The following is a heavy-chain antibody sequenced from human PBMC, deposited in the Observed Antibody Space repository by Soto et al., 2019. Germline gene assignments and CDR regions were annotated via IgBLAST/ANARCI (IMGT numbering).Heavy chain of an antibody. J-gene: IGHJ6*02. V-gene: IGHV1-18*01. Sequence: QVQLVQSGAEVKKPGASVKVSCKASGYTFSSHGISWVRQAPGQGLEWMGWISAYNGNTNYAQKFQGRVTMTTDTTTMTAYVELRSPRSDDTAVYYCARGENYCTNGGCSFYGMDVWGQGTTVTVSS. CDR2: ISAYNGNT. CDR3: ARGENYCTNGGCSFYGMDV. D-gene: IGHD2-8*01. CDR1: GYTFSSHG.